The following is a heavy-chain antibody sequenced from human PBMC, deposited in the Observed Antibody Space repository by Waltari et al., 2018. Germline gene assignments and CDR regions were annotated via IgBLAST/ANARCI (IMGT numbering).Heavy chain of an antibody. CDR1: GFTFSSYA. CDR2: ISYDGSNK. D-gene: IGHD3-22*01. V-gene: IGHV3-30*04. Sequence: QVQLVESGGGVVQPGRSLRLSCAASGFTFSSYAMHGVRQAPGKGLELVAVISYDGSNKYFADSVKGRFTISRDNSKNTLYLQMTSLRAEDTAVYYCARDQDYDMWFDPWGQGTLVTVSS. CDR3: ARDQDYDMWFDP. J-gene: IGHJ5*02.